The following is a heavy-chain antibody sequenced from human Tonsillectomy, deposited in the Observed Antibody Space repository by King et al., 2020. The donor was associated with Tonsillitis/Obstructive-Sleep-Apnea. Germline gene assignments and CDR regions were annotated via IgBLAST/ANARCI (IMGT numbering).Heavy chain of an antibody. V-gene: IGHV7-4-1*02. CDR2: INTNTGNP. Sequence: MQLVQSGSELKKPGASVKVSYKASGDTFTNYAINWVRQAPGQGLEWMGWINTNTGNPTYAQGFTGRFVFSLDTSVNTAYLQISSLKAEDTAVYYCAGGLRLLDYWGQGTLVTVSS. D-gene: IGHD3-16*01. CDR3: AGGLRLLDY. J-gene: IGHJ4*02. CDR1: GDTFTNYA.